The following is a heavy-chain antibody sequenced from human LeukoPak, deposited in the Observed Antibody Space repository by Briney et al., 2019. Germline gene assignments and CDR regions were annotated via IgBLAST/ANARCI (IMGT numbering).Heavy chain of an antibody. CDR3: ARDNPPDY. CDR2: IKQDGSEK. J-gene: IGHJ4*02. Sequence: LAGGSLRLSCVASGFTFSSSWMSWVRQAPGKGLEWVANIKQDGSEKSYVESVRGRFTISRDNAKNSLYLQLNSLRAEDTALYYCARDNPPDYWGQGTLVTVSS. V-gene: IGHV3-7*03. CDR1: GFTFSSSW.